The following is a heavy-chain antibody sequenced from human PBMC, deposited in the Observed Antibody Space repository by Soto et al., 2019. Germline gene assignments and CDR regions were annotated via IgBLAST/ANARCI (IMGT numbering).Heavy chain of an antibody. CDR1: GFTFSNAW. CDR2: IKSKTDGGTI. J-gene: IGHJ4*02. Sequence: PGGALRLSCAASGFTFSNAWMNWVRQAPGKGLEWVGRIKSKTDGGTIDYAAPVKGRFTISRDDSKNTLYLQMNSLKTEDTAVYYCTTDHVSLPGGLDYWGQGTLVTVSS. CDR3: TTDHVSLPGGLDY. V-gene: IGHV3-15*07.